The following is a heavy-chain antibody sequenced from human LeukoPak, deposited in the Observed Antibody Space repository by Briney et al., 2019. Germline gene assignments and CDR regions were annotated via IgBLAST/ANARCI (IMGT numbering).Heavy chain of an antibody. Sequence: SETLSLTCTVSGGSISSSSYYWGWIRQPPGKGLEWIGSIYYSGSTYYNPSLKSRVTISVDTSKNQFSLKLSSVTAADTAVYYCARTVRGVIISFDYWGQGTLVTVSS. V-gene: IGHV4-39*07. J-gene: IGHJ4*02. CDR2: IYYSGST. CDR1: GGSISSSSYY. D-gene: IGHD3-10*01. CDR3: ARTVRGVIISFDY.